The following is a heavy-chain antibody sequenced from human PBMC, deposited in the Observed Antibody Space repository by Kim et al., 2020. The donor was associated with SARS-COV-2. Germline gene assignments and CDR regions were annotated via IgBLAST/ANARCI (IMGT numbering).Heavy chain of an antibody. D-gene: IGHD2-21*02. CDR2: ISGSGGST. Sequence: GGSLRLSCAASGFTFSSYAMSWVRQAPGKGLEWVSAISGSGGSTYYADSVKGRFTISRDNSKNTLYLQMNSLRAEDTAVYYCAKDRLPSQYCGGDCYSGYWGQGTLVTVSS. CDR1: GFTFSSYA. J-gene: IGHJ4*02. CDR3: AKDRLPSQYCGGDCYSGY. V-gene: IGHV3-23*01.